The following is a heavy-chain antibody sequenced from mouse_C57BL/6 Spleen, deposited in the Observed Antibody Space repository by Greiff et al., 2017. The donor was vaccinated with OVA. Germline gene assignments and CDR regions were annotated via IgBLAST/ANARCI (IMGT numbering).Heavy chain of an antibody. CDR1: GYPFTSYW. J-gene: IGHJ4*01. Sequence: VQLQQPGAELVKPGASVKMSCKASGYPFTSYWITWVKQRPGQGLEWIGDIYPGSGSTNYNEKFKSTATLTVDTSSSTAYMQLSSLTSEDSAVYYCEREGRTGYAMDDWGQGTSVTVSS. V-gene: IGHV1-55*01. CDR3: EREGRTGYAMDD. CDR2: IYPGSGST. D-gene: IGHD4-1*01.